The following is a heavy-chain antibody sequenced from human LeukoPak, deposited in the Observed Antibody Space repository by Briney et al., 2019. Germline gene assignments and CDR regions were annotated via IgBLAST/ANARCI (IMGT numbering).Heavy chain of an antibody. CDR1: GFTFSSYG. D-gene: IGHD1-26*01. J-gene: IGHJ4*02. Sequence: PGGSLRLSCAASGFTFSSYGMHWVRQAPGKGLEWVAFIRDDGSNKYYADSVKGRFTISRDNSKNTLYLQMNSLRAEDTAVYYCAKGRRGSYPYGPVDYWGQGTLVTVSS. CDR2: IRDDGSNK. V-gene: IGHV3-30*02. CDR3: AKGRRGSYPYGPVDY.